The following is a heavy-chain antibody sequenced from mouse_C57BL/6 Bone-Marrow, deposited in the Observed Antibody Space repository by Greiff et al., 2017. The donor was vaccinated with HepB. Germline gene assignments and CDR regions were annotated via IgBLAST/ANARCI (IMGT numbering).Heavy chain of an antibody. Sequence: EVKLVESGGGLVKPGGSLKLSCAASGFTFSDYGMHWVRPAPEKGLEWVAYISSGSSTIYYADTVKGRFTISRDNAKNTLFLQMTSLRSEATAMSYGARVGLITTVVARWRQGTLVTVSA. V-gene: IGHV5-17*01. CDR3: ARVGLITTVVAR. D-gene: IGHD1-1*01. J-gene: IGHJ3*01. CDR1: GFTFSDYG. CDR2: ISSGSSTI.